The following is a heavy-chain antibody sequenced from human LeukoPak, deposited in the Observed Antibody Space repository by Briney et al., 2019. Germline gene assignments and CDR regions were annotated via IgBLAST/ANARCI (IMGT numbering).Heavy chain of an antibody. J-gene: IGHJ5*02. CDR2: ISTYNGHT. V-gene: IGHV1-18*01. D-gene: IGHD3-22*01. Sequence: ASVKVSCKTSGYTFNNYGISWVRQAPGQGLEWMGWISTYNGHTIYTQKFQGRVTMTTDTSTSTAYMELRSLRSDDTAVYYCARDQHRRIVAVNMLTAWGQGTLVTVSS. CDR3: ARDQHRRIVAVNMLTA. CDR1: GYTFNNYG.